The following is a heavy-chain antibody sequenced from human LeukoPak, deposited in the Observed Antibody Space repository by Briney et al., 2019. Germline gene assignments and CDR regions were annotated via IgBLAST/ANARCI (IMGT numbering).Heavy chain of an antibody. Sequence: PSETLSLTCTVSGGSIRSYYWSWIRQPPGKGLEWIGYIYYSGSTNYNPSLKSRVTISVDTSKNQFSLRLSSVTAADTAVYYCARVYYSSSYDYWYFDLWGRGTLVTVSS. CDR2: IYYSGST. CDR3: ARVYYSSSYDYWYFDL. CDR1: GGSIRSYY. V-gene: IGHV4-59*01. D-gene: IGHD6-13*01. J-gene: IGHJ2*01.